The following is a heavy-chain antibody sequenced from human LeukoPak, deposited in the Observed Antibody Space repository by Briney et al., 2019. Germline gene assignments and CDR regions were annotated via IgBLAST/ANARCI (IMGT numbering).Heavy chain of an antibody. CDR3: ARDPYYYDSSASYDGGGGGDY. Sequence: GGSLRLSCAASGFTFSGYRMSWVRQAPGKGLEWVANIKQGGSDKYYVDSVKGRFTISRDNAKKSLYLQMNSLRAEDTAVYYCARDPYYYDSSASYDGGGGGDYWGQGTLVTVSS. CDR1: GFTFSGYR. D-gene: IGHD3-22*01. J-gene: IGHJ4*02. CDR2: IKQGGSDK. V-gene: IGHV3-7*05.